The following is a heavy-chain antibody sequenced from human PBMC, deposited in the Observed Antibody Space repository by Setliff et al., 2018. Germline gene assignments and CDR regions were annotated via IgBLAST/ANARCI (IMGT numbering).Heavy chain of an antibody. V-gene: IGHV3-30-3*01. CDR1: GFTFSSYA. CDR2: ISYDGSNK. CDR3: IVAGNYFDY. J-gene: IGHJ4*02. D-gene: IGHD5-12*01. Sequence: GSLRLSCAASGFTFSSYAMHWVRQAPGKGLEWVAVISYDGSNKYYADSVKGRFTISRDNSKNTLYLQMNSLRAEDTAVYYCIVAGNYFDYWGQGTLVTVSS.